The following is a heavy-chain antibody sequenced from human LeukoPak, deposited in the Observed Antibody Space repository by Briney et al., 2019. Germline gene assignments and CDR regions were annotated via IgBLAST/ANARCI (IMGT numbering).Heavy chain of an antibody. CDR2: IYHSGSI. CDR3: AREERGDYGDFWFDP. CDR1: GGSISTYY. Sequence: SETLSLTCTVSGGSISTYYWSWIRQPPGKGLEWIAYIYHSGSINYNPSLESRVTISLDTSKNQFSLTLSSVTAADTAVYYCAREERGDYGDFWFDPWGQGTLVTVSS. D-gene: IGHD4-17*01. J-gene: IGHJ5*02. V-gene: IGHV4-59*12.